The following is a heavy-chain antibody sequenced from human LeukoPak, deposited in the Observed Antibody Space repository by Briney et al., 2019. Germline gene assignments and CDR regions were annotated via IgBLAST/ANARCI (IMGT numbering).Heavy chain of an antibody. J-gene: IGHJ6*02. CDR2: ISYDGSNK. D-gene: IGHD2-2*01. CDR1: GFTFSSYA. CDR3: ARGSGHCSSTSCYLNYGTDV. Sequence: GGSLRLSCAASGFTFSSYAMHWVRQAPGKGLEWVAVISYDGSNKYYADSVKGRFTISRDNSKNTLYLQMNSLRAEDTAVYYRARGSGHCSSTSCYLNYGTDVWGQGTTVTVSS. V-gene: IGHV3-30-3*01.